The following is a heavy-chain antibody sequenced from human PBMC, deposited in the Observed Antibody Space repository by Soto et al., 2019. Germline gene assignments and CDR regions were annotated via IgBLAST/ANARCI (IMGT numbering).Heavy chain of an antibody. CDR3: ARDGGRHSGGIDY. CDR1: GGTFSSYS. J-gene: IGHJ4*02. V-gene: IGHV1-69*01. D-gene: IGHD1-26*01. Sequence: QVQMVQSGAEVMKTGSSVKVSCKASGGTFSSYSINWVRQAHGQGLEWMGEIIPIFGTANYAQKFQGRVTITADESTSTAYMELSSLRSDDTAVYYCARDGGRHSGGIDYWGQGSLVTVSS. CDR2: IIPIFGTA.